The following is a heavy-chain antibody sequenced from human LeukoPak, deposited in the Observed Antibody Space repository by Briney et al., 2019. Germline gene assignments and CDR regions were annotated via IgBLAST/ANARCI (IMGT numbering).Heavy chain of an antibody. V-gene: IGHV4-59*01. J-gene: IGHJ5*02. CDR1: GGSISSYY. CDR2: IYYNGST. CDR3: ARENGWSYNWFDP. D-gene: IGHD2-15*01. Sequence: SETLSLTCSVSGGSISSYYWTWIRQPPGKGLEWIGYIYYNGSTNYNPSLKSRVTISVDTSKYQFSLNLSSVTAADTAVYYCARENGWSYNWFDPWGQGTLVTVSS.